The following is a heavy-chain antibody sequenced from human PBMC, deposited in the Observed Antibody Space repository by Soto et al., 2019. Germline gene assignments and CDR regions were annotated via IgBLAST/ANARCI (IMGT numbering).Heavy chain of an antibody. CDR2: ISGSGVST. CDR1: GVTVSNSA. CDR3: AKGEERITMIVVVIPPDY. D-gene: IGHD3-22*01. V-gene: IGHV3-23*01. J-gene: IGHJ4*02. Sequence: GGSLRLSCAASGVTVSNSAITWFRQDPGKGLEWVSAISGSGVSTYYADSVKGRFTISRDNSKNTLYLQMNSLRAEDTAVYYCAKGEERITMIVVVIPPDYWGQETLVTVSS.